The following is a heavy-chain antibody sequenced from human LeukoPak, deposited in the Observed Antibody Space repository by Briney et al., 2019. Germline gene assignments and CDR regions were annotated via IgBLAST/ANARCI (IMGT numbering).Heavy chain of an antibody. CDR2: ISYDGSNK. D-gene: IGHD3-22*01. J-gene: IGHJ4*02. CDR1: GFTFSSYA. V-gene: IGHV3-30-3*01. CDR3: TAAFEYYYDSSGYLGLYYFDY. Sequence: PGGSLRLSCAASGFTFSSYAMHWVRQAPGKGLEWVAVISYDGSNKYYADSVKGRFTISRDNSKNTLYLQMNSLKTEDTAVYYCTAAFEYYYDSSGYLGLYYFDYWGQGTLVTVSS.